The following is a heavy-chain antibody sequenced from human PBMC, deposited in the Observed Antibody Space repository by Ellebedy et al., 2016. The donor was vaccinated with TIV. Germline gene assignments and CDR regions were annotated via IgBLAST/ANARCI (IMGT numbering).Heavy chain of an antibody. D-gene: IGHD3-9*01. CDR3: ARILTAYYNQNYDGMGV. J-gene: IGHJ6*02. V-gene: IGHV4-4*02. CDR2: LFHTGRT. CDR1: GASISSNNW. Sequence: SETLSLXXAVSGASISSNNWWSWVRQPPGNGLEWIGDLFHTGRTNYNPSLKSRVTISVEKSKNQFSLVLRSVTAADTAIYYCARILTAYYNQNYDGMGVWGQGTTVTVSS.